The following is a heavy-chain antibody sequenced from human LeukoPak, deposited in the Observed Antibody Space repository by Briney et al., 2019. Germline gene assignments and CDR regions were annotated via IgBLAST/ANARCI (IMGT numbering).Heavy chain of an antibody. CDR1: GGSISSGDYY. CDR3: ARAVDIVATH. D-gene: IGHD5-12*01. Sequence: SETLSLTCTVSGGSISSGDYYWSWIRQPPGKGLEWIGYIYYSGSTYYNPSLKSRVAISVDTSKDQFSLKLSSVTAADTAVYYCARAVDIVATHWGQGTLVTVSS. J-gene: IGHJ4*02. V-gene: IGHV4-30-4*01. CDR2: IYYSGST.